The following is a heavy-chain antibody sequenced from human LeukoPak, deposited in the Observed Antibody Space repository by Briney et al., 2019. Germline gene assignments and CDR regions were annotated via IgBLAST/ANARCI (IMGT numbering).Heavy chain of an antibody. V-gene: IGHV3-23*01. CDR3: AKGRYHDSRGYPIDY. D-gene: IGHD3-22*01. J-gene: IGHJ4*02. CDR1: GFTFSSYA. CDR2: ISGSGGST. Sequence: PGGSLRLSCAASGFTFSSYAMSWVRQAPGKGLEWVSAISGSGGSTYYADSVKGRFTISRDNSKNTLYLQMNSLRPEDTAVYYCAKGRYHDSRGYPIDYWGQGTLVTVSS.